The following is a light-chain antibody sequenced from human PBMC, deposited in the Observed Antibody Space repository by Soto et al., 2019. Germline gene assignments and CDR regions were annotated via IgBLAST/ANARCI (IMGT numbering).Light chain of an antibody. V-gene: IGLV2-14*02. Sequence: QSVLTQPASVSGSPGQSITISCTGTSSDVGTERLVSWYQQHPGKAPKLMIYDVSNRPSGVSSRFSGSKSANTASLSISGLQADDEADYYCSSYTSSSTLVFGTGTKLTVL. CDR2: DVS. CDR1: SSDVGTERL. CDR3: SSYTSSSTLV. J-gene: IGLJ1*01.